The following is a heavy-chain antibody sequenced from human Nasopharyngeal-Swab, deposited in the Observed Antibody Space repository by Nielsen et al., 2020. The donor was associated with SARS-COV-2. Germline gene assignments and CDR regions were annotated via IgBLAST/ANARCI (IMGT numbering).Heavy chain of an antibody. D-gene: IGHD3-16*02. CDR1: GFTFSSYG. CDR3: AKDPLTFGGVIVEYYFDY. CDR2: ISYDGSTK. V-gene: IGHV3-30*18. Sequence: GASLKISCAASGFTFSSYGMHWVRQAPGKGLEWVAVISYDGSTKYSADSVKGRFTISRDNSKNTLYLQMNSLRAEDTAVYYCAKDPLTFGGVIVEYYFDYWGQGTLVTVSS. J-gene: IGHJ4*02.